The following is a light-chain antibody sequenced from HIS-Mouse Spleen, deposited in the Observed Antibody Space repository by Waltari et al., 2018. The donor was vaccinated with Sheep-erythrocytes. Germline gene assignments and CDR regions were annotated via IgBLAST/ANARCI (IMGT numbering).Light chain of an antibody. V-gene: IGLV2-11*01. Sequence: QSALTQPRSVSGSPGPSVTISCTVTSTDVVRYNYVSWYQQHPGKAPKLMIYDVSKRPSGVPDRFSGSKSGNTASLTISGLQAEDEADYYCCSYAGSYNHVFATGTKVTVL. CDR3: CSYAGSYNHV. J-gene: IGLJ1*01. CDR1: STDVVRYNY. CDR2: DVS.